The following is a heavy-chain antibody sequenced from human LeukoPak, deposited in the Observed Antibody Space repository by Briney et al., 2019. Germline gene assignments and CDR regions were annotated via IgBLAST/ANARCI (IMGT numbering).Heavy chain of an antibody. CDR1: GASISSFY. Sequence: SETLSLTCTISGASISSFYWSWIRQPPGKGLEWIGCINYSGSTNYNPSLKSRVTISVDTSKNQFSLKLRSVTAADTAIYYCARASFNVVFGNWFDPWGQGTLVTVSS. CDR2: INYSGST. CDR3: ARASFNVVFGNWFDP. V-gene: IGHV4-59*08. J-gene: IGHJ5*02. D-gene: IGHD2-8*01.